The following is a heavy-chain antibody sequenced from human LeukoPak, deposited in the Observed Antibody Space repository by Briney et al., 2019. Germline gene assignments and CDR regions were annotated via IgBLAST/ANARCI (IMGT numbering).Heavy chain of an antibody. CDR2: ISWNSGSI. D-gene: IGHD3-22*01. CDR1: GFTFSSYA. V-gene: IGHV3-9*01. Sequence: PGGSLRFSCAASGFTFSSYAMHWVRQAPGKGLEWVSGISWNSGSIGYADSVKGRFTISRDNAKNSLYLQMNSLRAEDTALYYCAKDMGVTMIGYAFDIWGQGTMVTVSS. CDR3: AKDMGVTMIGYAFDI. J-gene: IGHJ3*02.